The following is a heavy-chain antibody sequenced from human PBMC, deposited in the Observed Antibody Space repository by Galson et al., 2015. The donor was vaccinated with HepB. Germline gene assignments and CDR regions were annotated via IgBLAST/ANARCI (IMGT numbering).Heavy chain of an antibody. Sequence: SVKVSCKASGYTFTGYYMHWVRQAPGQGLEWMGWINPNSGGTNYAQKFQGWVTMTRDTSISTAYMELSRLRSDDTAVYYCARGGAAAGLGYYYYYYGMDVWGQGTTVTVSS. D-gene: IGHD6-13*01. CDR1: GYTFTGYY. CDR3: ARGGAAAGLGYYYYYYGMDV. J-gene: IGHJ6*02. CDR2: INPNSGGT. V-gene: IGHV1-2*04.